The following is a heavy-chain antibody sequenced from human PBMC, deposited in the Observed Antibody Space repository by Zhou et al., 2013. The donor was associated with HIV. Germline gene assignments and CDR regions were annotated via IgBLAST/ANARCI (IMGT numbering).Heavy chain of an antibody. J-gene: IGHJ6*02. CDR2: ISAYNGNT. Sequence: QVQLVQSGAEVKKPGASVKVSCKASGYTFTSYGISWVRQAPGQGLEWMGWISAYNGNTNYAQKLQGRVTMTTDTSTSTAYMELRSLRSDDTAVYYCARERGPYCSGGSCYFALGGMDVWGQGTTVTVSS. CDR3: ARERGPYCSGGSCYFALGGMDV. V-gene: IGHV1-18*01. D-gene: IGHD2-15*01. CDR1: GYTFTSYG.